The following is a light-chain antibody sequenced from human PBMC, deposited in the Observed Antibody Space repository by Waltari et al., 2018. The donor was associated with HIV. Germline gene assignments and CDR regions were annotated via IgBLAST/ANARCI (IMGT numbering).Light chain of an antibody. J-gene: IGLJ3*02. V-gene: IGLV4-69*01. CDR1: SGHSTYA. Sequence: QLILTQSPSASASLGASVKLTCTLSSGHSTYAIAWLQHQPEKGPRFLMKLNNAGSHTRGDGIPDRFSGSRSGAERYLTISSLQSEDEADYYCQTWDTGPWVFGGGTKLTVL. CDR3: QTWDTGPWV. CDR2: LNNAGSH.